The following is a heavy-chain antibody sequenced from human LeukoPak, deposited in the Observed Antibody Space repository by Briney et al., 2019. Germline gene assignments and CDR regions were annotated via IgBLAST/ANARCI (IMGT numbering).Heavy chain of an antibody. CDR2: MYVSGTT. CDR3: ARENYYDSSGYSEGMDV. V-gene: IGHV4-4*07. Sequence: SETLSLTCTVSGGSISDHYLSWIRQPAGKGLEWIGRMYVSGTTNYNPSLRSRVSMSVDTSKNQFSLRLRSVTAADTAIYYCARENYYDSSGYSEGMDVWGQGTTVTVS. J-gene: IGHJ6*02. D-gene: IGHD3-22*01. CDR1: GGSISDHY.